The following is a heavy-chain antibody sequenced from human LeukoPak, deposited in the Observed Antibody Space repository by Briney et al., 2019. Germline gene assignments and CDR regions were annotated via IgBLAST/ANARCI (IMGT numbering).Heavy chain of an antibody. Sequence: ASVKVSCKASGYTFTSYGISWVRQAPGQGLEWMGWISAYNGNTNYAQKLQGRVTMTRDTSTSTVYMELSSLRSEDTAVYYCARDAPELELDYWGQGTLVTVSS. CDR2: ISAYNGNT. CDR1: GYTFTSYG. J-gene: IGHJ4*02. CDR3: ARDAPELELDY. D-gene: IGHD1-1*01. V-gene: IGHV1-18*01.